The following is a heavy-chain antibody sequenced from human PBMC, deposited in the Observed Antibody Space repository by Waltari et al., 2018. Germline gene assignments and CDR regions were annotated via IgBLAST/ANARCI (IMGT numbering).Heavy chain of an antibody. CDR2: MMRSGSSI. V-gene: IGHV3-48*03. J-gene: IGHJ4*02. CDR3: ARDGGYSSGWGFDY. CDR1: GFTFSSYE. Sequence: EVQLVESGGGLVQPGGSLRLSCAASGFTFSSYEMNWVRQAPGKGLEWVSYMMRSGSSIDYADAVKGRFTISRDNAKNSLYLQMNSLRAEDTAVYYCARDGGYSSGWGFDYWGQGTLVTVSS. D-gene: IGHD6-19*01.